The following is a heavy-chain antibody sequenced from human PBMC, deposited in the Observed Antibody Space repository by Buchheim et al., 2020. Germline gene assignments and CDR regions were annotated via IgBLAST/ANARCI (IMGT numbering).Heavy chain of an antibody. V-gene: IGHV1-46*01. CDR2: INPSGGST. J-gene: IGHJ4*02. CDR3: ARDLHYYDSSGYYFRYLFDY. Sequence: QVQLVQSGAEVKKPGASVKVSCKASGYTFTSYYMHWVRQAPGQGLEWMGIINPSGGSTSYAQKFQGRVTMTRDTSTSPVYMELSSLRSEDTAVYYCARDLHYYDSSGYYFRYLFDYWGQGTL. CDR1: GYTFTSYY. D-gene: IGHD3-22*01.